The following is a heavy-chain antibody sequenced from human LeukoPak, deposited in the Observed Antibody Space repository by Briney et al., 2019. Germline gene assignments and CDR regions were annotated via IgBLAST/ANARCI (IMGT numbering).Heavy chain of an antibody. J-gene: IGHJ4*02. CDR3: ASSPRAPHFYDSSGTRGGY. CDR1: GGSFGGYY. Sequence: PSETLSLTCAVYGGSFGGYYWSWIRQPPGKGLEWIGEINHSGSTNYNPSLKSRVTISVDTSKNQFSLKLSSVTAADTAVYYCASSPRAPHFYDSSGTRGGYWGQGTLVTVSS. V-gene: IGHV4-34*01. CDR2: INHSGST. D-gene: IGHD3-22*01.